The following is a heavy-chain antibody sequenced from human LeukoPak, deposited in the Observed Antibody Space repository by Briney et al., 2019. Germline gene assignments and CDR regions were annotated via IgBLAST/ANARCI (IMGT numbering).Heavy chain of an antibody. CDR3: AREPSYSSSWYTSCDY. CDR1: GFTFSSYG. CDR2: ISGSGGST. D-gene: IGHD6-13*01. Sequence: PGGSLRLSCAASGFTFSSYGMSWVRQAPGKGLEWASAISGSGGSTYYADSVKGRFTISRDNAKNSLYLQMNSLRAEDTAVYYCAREPSYSSSWYTSCDYWGQGTLVTVSS. J-gene: IGHJ4*02. V-gene: IGHV3-23*01.